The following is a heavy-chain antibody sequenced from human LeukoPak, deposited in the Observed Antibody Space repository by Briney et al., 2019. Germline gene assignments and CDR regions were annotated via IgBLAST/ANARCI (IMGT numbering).Heavy chain of an antibody. CDR1: GGSFSGYY. Sequence: PSETLSLTCAVYGGSFSGYYWSWIRQPPGKGLEWIGEINHSGSTNYNPSLKSRVTISVDTSKNQFSLKLSSVTAADTAVYYCARGSPISSGWRKRGNWFDPWGQGTLVTVSS. J-gene: IGHJ5*02. CDR3: ARGSPISSGWRKRGNWFDP. D-gene: IGHD6-19*01. CDR2: INHSGST. V-gene: IGHV4-34*01.